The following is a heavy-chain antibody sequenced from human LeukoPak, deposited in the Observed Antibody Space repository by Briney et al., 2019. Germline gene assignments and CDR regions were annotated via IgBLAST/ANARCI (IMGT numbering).Heavy chain of an antibody. Sequence: SVKVSCKASGGTFSSYAISWVRQAPGQGLEWMGGIIPIFGTANYAQKFQGRVTITTDESTNTAYMELSSLRSEDTAVYYCARDGEITIFGVVTPNWFDPWGQGTLVTVSS. CDR1: GGTFSSYA. CDR3: ARDGEITIFGVVTPNWFDP. D-gene: IGHD3-3*01. J-gene: IGHJ5*02. CDR2: IIPIFGTA. V-gene: IGHV1-69*05.